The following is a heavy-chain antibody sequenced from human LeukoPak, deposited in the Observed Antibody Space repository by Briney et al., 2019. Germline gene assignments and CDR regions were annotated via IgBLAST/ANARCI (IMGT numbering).Heavy chain of an antibody. Sequence: GGSLRLSCAASGFTFSRNGMTWVRQAPGKGLEWVSAISGSGGNTYYADSVRGRFTISRDNSKNTLYLQMNSLRAEDTAVYYCAKDRRAGSYDYWGQGTLVTVSS. CDR1: GFTFSRNG. J-gene: IGHJ4*02. CDR3: AKDRRAGSYDY. CDR2: ISGSGGNT. D-gene: IGHD3-10*01. V-gene: IGHV3-23*01.